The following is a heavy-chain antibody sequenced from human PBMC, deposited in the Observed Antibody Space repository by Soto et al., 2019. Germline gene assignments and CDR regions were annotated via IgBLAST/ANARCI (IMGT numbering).Heavy chain of an antibody. V-gene: IGHV3-30-3*01. CDR3: ARGGYCSSTSCLTQYGMDV. CDR2: ISYDGSNK. Sequence: ESGGGVVQPGRSLRLSCAASGFTFSSYAMHWVRQAPGKGLEWVAVISYDGSNKYYADSVKGRFTISRDNSKNTLYLQMNSLRAEDTAVYYCARGGYCSSTSCLTQYGMDVWGQGTTVTVSS. D-gene: IGHD2-2*01. CDR1: GFTFSSYA. J-gene: IGHJ6*02.